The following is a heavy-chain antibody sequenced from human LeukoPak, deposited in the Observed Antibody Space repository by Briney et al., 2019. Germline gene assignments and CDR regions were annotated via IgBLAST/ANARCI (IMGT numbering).Heavy chain of an antibody. J-gene: IGHJ3*02. Sequence: PGGSLRLSCVAPGFTLNSYEMNWVRQAPGKGLEWVSYISSSSSTTRYADSVKGRFTISRDNAKNSLYLQMNSLRAEDTAIYYCARDKALLLYASDAFDIWGQGTMVTVSS. CDR2: ISSSSSTT. D-gene: IGHD2-2*02. CDR3: ARDKALLLYASDAFDI. CDR1: GFTLNSYE. V-gene: IGHV3-48*03.